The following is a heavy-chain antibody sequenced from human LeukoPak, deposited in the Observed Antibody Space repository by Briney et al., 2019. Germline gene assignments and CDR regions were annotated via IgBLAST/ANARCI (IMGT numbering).Heavy chain of an antibody. CDR2: ISYVGTNK. CDR3: ARESPACGEDCYFDY. CDR1: GFTFGSYA. D-gene: IGHD2-21*02. Sequence: GGSLRLSCAASGFTFGSYAMHWVRQAPGRGLEWVAGISYVGTNKYYADSVKGRFTISRDNSKNTLYLQMNSLRTDDTAVYYCARESPACGEDCYFDYWGQGTLVTVSS. J-gene: IGHJ4*02. V-gene: IGHV3-30-3*01.